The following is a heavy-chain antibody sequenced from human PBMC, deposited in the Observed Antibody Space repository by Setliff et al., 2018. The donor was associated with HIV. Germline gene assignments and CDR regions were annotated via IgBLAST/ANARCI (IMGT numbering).Heavy chain of an antibody. V-gene: IGHV1-8*02. Sequence: ASVKVSCKASGYTFTSYDINWVRQATGQGLEWMGWMNPNSGNTGYAQKFQGRVTMTRDTSISTAYMELSRLRSDDTAVYYCARRRIQHWGYWYFDLWGRGTLVTVSS. CDR3: ARRRIQHWGYWYFDL. CDR2: MNPNSGNT. J-gene: IGHJ2*01. CDR1: GYTFTSYD. D-gene: IGHD5-18*01.